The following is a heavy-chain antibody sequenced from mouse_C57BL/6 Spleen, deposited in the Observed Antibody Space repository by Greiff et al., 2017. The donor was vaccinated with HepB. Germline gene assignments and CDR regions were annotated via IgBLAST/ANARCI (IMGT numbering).Heavy chain of an antibody. CDR3: ARGGEDDYDEDYYAMDY. CDR1: GYTFTGYW. J-gene: IGHJ4*01. CDR2: ILPGSGST. V-gene: IGHV1-9*01. Sequence: VQLKQSGAELMKPGASVKLSCKATGYTFTGYWIEWVKQRPGHGLEWIGEILPGSGSTNYNEKFKGKATFTADTSSNTAYMQLSSLTTEDSAIYYCARGGEDDYDEDYYAMDYWGQGTSVTVSS. D-gene: IGHD2-4*01.